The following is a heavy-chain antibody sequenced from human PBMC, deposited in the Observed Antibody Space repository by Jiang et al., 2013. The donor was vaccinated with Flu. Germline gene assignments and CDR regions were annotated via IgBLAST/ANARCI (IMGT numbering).Heavy chain of an antibody. CDR2: IWYDGSNK. J-gene: IGHJ4*02. CDR3: ARDGRTVTGLDY. D-gene: IGHD4-17*01. Sequence: QLLESGGGVVQPGRSLRLSCAASGFTFSSYGMHWVRQAPGKGLEWVAVIWYDGSNKYYADSVKGRFTISRDNSKNTLYLQMNSLRAEDTAVYYCARDGRTVTGLDYWGQGTLVTVSS. CDR1: GFTFSSYG. V-gene: IGHV3-33*01.